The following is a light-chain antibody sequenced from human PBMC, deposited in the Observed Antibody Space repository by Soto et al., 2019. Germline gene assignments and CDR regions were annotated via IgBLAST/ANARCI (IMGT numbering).Light chain of an antibody. CDR2: EVN. Sequence: QPVLTQPASVSGSPGQSITISCTGTSSDVGGYKYVSWYQQHPGKAPKLMIYEVNKRPSGVPDRFSGSKSGNTASLTVSGLQAEDEADYYCSSYAGSSNVFGTGTKLTVL. CDR3: SSYAGSSNV. J-gene: IGLJ1*01. V-gene: IGLV2-8*01. CDR1: SSDVGGYKY.